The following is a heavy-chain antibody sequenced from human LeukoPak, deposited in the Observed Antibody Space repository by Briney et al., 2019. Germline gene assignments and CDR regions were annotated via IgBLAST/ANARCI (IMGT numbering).Heavy chain of an antibody. J-gene: IGHJ4*02. CDR3: AKVYYYGSGSDRYYFDY. D-gene: IGHD3-10*01. CDR1: GFTFSSYA. CDR2: ISGSGGST. V-gene: IGHV3-23*01. Sequence: GGSLRLSCAASGFTFSSYAMSWVRQAPGKGLEWVSTISGSGGSTYYADSVKGRFTISRDNSKNTLYLQMNSLRAEDTAVYYCAKVYYYGSGSDRYYFDYWGQGTLVAVSS.